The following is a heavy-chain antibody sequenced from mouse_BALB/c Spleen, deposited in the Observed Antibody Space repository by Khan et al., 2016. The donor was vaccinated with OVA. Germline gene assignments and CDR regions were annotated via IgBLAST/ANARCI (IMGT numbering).Heavy chain of an antibody. J-gene: IGHJ3*01. Sequence: EVQLQESGPGLVKPSQSLSLTCSVTGYSITSGYFWNWIRQFPGNNLEWLGYIRYDGDSNYNPSPKNRISITRDTPKTQFFLKLNSVPTEDTATYYCARGGSSGPAWFAYWGQGTLVTVSA. CDR1: GYSITSGYF. CDR2: IRYDGDS. CDR3: ARGGSSGPAWFAY. D-gene: IGHD3-1*01. V-gene: IGHV3-6*02.